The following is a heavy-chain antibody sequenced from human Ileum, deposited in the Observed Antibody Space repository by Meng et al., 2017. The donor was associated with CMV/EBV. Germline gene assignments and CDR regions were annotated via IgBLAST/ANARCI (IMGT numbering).Heavy chain of an antibody. Sequence: QVQPQQWGAGLLKPSETLSLTCAVYGGSFSGYYWSWIRQPPGKGLEWIGEINHSGSTNYNPSLKRRVTISVDTSKNQFFLKLSSVTAADTAVYYCARGVAGGPFDYWGQGTLVTVSS. CDR2: INHSGST. CDR3: ARGVAGGPFDY. D-gene: IGHD2-15*01. CDR1: GGSFSGYY. V-gene: IGHV4-34*01. J-gene: IGHJ4*02.